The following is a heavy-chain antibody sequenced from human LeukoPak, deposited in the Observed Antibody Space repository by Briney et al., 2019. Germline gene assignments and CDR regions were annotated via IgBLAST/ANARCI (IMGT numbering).Heavy chain of an antibody. J-gene: IGHJ6*02. CDR1: GFTFSSYW. D-gene: IGHD2-2*01. CDR3: ARDRVVVVPAARYGMDV. Sequence: GGSLRLSCAASGFTFSSYWMSWVRQAPGKGLEWVANIKQDGSEKYYVDSVKGRFTISRDNAKNSLYLQMSSLRAEDTAVYYCARDRVVVVPAARYGMDVWGQGTTVTVSS. V-gene: IGHV3-7*04. CDR2: IKQDGSEK.